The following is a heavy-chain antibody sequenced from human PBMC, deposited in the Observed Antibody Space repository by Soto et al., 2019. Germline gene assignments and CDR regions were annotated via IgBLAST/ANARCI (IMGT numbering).Heavy chain of an antibody. CDR3: ARDGMGTIVGGMDV. J-gene: IGHJ6*02. CDR2: IIPIYGTT. V-gene: IGHV1-69*13. CDR1: GGTFSNDA. D-gene: IGHD7-27*01. Sequence: GASVKVSCKTSGGTFSNDAISWVRQAPGQGLEWMGGIIPIYGTTHYAQKFQGRVKLSADGSTGTAYMELSSLRSEDTGVYYCARDGMGTIVGGMDVWGQGTTVTVSS.